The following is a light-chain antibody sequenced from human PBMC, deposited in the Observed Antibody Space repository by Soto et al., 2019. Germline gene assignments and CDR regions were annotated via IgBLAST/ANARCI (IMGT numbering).Light chain of an antibody. Sequence: EIVVTQSPATLSGSPGEGATLSCRASQSVSTNLAWYQQKAGQAPRLLIYGASTRANGISARFSGSGSGTESTLTISSLQSEDVAVYCCQQYHNWPYTFGQGTKLEIK. CDR3: QQYHNWPYT. V-gene: IGKV3-15*01. CDR1: QSVSTN. CDR2: GAS. J-gene: IGKJ2*01.